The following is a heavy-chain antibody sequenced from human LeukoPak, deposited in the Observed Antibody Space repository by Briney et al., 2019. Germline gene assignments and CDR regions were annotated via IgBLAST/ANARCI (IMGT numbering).Heavy chain of an antibody. CDR2: IYYSGST. CDR3: AREEFLEWLLETTNWFDP. J-gene: IGHJ5*02. Sequence: SETLSLTCTVSGGSISSSSYYWGWIRQPPGKGLEWIGSIYYSGSTYYNPSLKSRVTISVDTSKNQFSLKLSSVTAADTAAYYCAREEFLEWLLETTNWFDPWGQGTLVTVSS. V-gene: IGHV4-39*07. CDR1: GGSISSSSYY. D-gene: IGHD3-3*01.